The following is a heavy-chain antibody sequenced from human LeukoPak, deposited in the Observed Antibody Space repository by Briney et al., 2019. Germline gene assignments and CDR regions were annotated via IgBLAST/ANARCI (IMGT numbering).Heavy chain of an antibody. CDR3: ARDAYYYDSSGYSPFDY. Sequence: GASVKVSCKASGYTFTTYYVHWVRQAPGQGLEWMGIINPSGGSTTYAQKFRGRLTMTRDMPRSTVYMELSSLRSEDTAVYYCARDAYYYDSSGYSPFDYWGQGTLVTVSS. CDR1: GYTFTTYY. V-gene: IGHV1-46*01. CDR2: INPSGGST. J-gene: IGHJ4*02. D-gene: IGHD3-22*01.